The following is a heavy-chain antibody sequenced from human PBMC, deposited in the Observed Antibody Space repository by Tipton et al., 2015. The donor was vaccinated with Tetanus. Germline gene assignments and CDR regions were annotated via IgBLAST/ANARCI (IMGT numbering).Heavy chain of an antibody. CDR3: ARADLTVILYYFDS. D-gene: IGHD7-27*01. V-gene: IGHV4-30-4*08. CDR1: GVSVESDDYN. Sequence: TLSLTCTVSGVSVESDDYNWIWIRQHPGKGLEWIGYIAYSGNTYYNPSLKSRLTMSLDTSKNQFSLRLTSVTPEDTAVYYCARADLTVILYYFDSWGQGTLVTVSS. J-gene: IGHJ4*02. CDR2: IAYSGNT.